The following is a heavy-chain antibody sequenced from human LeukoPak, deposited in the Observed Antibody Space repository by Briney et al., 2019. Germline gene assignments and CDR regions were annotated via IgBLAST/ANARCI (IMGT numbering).Heavy chain of an antibody. V-gene: IGHV3-21*01. Sequence: GGSLRLSCAASGFTFSSYSMNWVRQAPGKGLEWVSSISASSSYIYYADSLKGQFTISRDNAKNSLFLQVNSLRAEDTAVYYCARFWSGYSFDYWGQGTLVTVSS. CDR2: ISASSSYI. J-gene: IGHJ4*02. CDR1: GFTFSSYS. D-gene: IGHD3-3*01. CDR3: ARFWSGYSFDY.